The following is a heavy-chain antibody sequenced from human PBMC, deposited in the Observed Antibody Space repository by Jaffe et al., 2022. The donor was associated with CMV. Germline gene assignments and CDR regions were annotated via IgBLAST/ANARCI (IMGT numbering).Heavy chain of an antibody. CDR3: AKGGTTWYYFES. D-gene: IGHD6-13*01. CDR2: IDTTGYNT. J-gene: IGHJ4*02. Sequence: EVQLVESGGGLVQPGGSLRLSCAASDFSLSSYSMSWVRQAPGKGLEWVSLIDTTGYNTYYANSVKGRFTLSRDHSKNMVFLEMSSLRAEDTAVYYCAKGGTTWYYFESWGQGTLVTVSS. V-gene: IGHV3-23*04. CDR1: DFSLSSYS.